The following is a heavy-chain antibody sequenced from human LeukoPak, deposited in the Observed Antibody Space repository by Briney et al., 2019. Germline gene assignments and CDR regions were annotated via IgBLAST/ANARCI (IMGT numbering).Heavy chain of an antibody. CDR1: GFTFSSYG. J-gene: IGHJ6*04. CDR2: ISYDGSNK. CDR3: AKGMVRGPYYYGMDV. Sequence: PGGSLRLSCAASGFTFSSYGMHWVRQAPGKGLEWVAVISYDGSNKYYADSVKGRFTISRDNSKNTLYLQMNSLRAEDTAVYYCAKGMVRGPYYYGMDVWGKGTTVTVSS. V-gene: IGHV3-30*18. D-gene: IGHD3-10*01.